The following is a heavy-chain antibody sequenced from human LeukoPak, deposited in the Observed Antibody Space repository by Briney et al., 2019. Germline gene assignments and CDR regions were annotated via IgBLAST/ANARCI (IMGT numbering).Heavy chain of an antibody. CDR2: ISSSSSYI. V-gene: IGHV3-21*01. D-gene: IGHD3-3*01. Sequence: GGSLRLSCAASGFTFSSYSMNWVRQAPGKGLEWVSSISSSSSYIYYADSVKGRFTISRDNAKNSLYLQMNSLRAENTAVYYCARDLGDYYFDYWGQGTLVTVSS. CDR3: ARDLGDYYFDY. CDR1: GFTFSSYS. J-gene: IGHJ4*02.